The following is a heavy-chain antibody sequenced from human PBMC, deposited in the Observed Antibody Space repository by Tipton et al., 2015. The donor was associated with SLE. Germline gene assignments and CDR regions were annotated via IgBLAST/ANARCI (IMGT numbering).Heavy chain of an antibody. J-gene: IGHJ6*03. CDR3: ARLTIFGVVIIGNYYYYMDV. D-gene: IGHD3-3*01. Sequence: TLSLTCTVSGGPISSSSYYWSWIRQHPGKGLEWIGYIYYSGSTYYNPSLKSRVTISVDTSKNQFSLKLSSVTAADTAVYYCARLTIFGVVIIGNYYYYMDVWGKGTTVTVSS. CDR1: GGPISSSSYY. CDR2: IYYSGST. V-gene: IGHV4-31*03.